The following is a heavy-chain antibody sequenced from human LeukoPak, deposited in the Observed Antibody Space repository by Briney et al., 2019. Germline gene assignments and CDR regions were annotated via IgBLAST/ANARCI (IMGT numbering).Heavy chain of an antibody. CDR2: ISAYNGNT. J-gene: IGHJ5*02. V-gene: IGHV1-18*01. CDR3: ARDRSSSWYGWFDP. Sequence: ASVKVSCKASGYTFTSYGISWVQQAPGQGLEWMGWISAYNGNTNYAQKLQGRVTMATDTSTSTAYMELRSLRSDDTAVYYCARDRSSSWYGWFDPWGQGTLVTVSS. D-gene: IGHD6-13*01. CDR1: GYTFTSYG.